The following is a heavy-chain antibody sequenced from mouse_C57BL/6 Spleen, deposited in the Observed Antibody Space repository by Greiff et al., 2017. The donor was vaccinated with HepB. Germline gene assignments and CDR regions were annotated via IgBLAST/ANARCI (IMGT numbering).Heavy chain of an antibody. V-gene: IGHV1-4*01. D-gene: IGHD2-3*01. J-gene: IGHJ4*01. CDR1: GYTFTSYT. Sequence: QVQLQQSGAELARPGASVKMSCKASGYTFTSYTMHWVKQRPGQGLEWIGYINPSSGYTKYNQKFKDKATLTADKSSSTAYMQLSSLTSEDSAVYYCASLIYDGYLYYAMDYWGQGTSVTVSS. CDR2: INPSSGYT. CDR3: ASLIYDGYLYYAMDY.